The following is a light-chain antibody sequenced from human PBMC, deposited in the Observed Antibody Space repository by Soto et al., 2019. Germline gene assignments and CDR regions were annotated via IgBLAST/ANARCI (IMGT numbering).Light chain of an antibody. CDR2: GAS. J-gene: IGKJ1*01. CDR3: QQYDSLPWT. Sequence: TQSPGTLSLSPGEKATLSCRASQSVSSNYLAWYQQKPGQAPRPLIYGASSRAIGIPDRFSGSGSGTDFTLTISRLEPEDFAVYYCQQYDSLPWTFGPGTKV. CDR1: QSVSSNY. V-gene: IGKV3-20*01.